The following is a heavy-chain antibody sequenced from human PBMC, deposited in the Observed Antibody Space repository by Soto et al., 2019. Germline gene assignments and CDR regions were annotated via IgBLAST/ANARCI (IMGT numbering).Heavy chain of an antibody. V-gene: IGHV4-31*03. J-gene: IGHJ5*02. CDR2: IYYSGST. CDR1: GGSISSGGYY. Sequence: KPSETLSLTCTVSGGSISSGGYYWSWIRQHPGKGLEWIGYIYYSGSTYYNPSLKSRVTISVDTSKNQFSLKLSSVTAADTAVYYCARDLRGRSITFGGGTINTNGFDPWGQGTLVTVSS. CDR3: ARDLRGRSITFGGGTINTNGFDP. D-gene: IGHD3-16*01.